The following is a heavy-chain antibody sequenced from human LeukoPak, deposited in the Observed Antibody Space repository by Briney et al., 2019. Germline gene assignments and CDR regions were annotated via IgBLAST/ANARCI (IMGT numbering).Heavy chain of an antibody. Sequence: PGGSLRLSCAASGFTVSSNYMSWVRQAPGKGLEWVSVIYSGGSTYYADSVKGRFTIARDNSKSKLYLQMNRLRSEDTAVYYCVKSGYSSSSDVDYWGQGTLVTVSS. D-gene: IGHD5-12*01. CDR1: GFTVSSNY. V-gene: IGHV3-66*01. CDR3: VKSGYSSSSDVDY. J-gene: IGHJ4*02. CDR2: IYSGGST.